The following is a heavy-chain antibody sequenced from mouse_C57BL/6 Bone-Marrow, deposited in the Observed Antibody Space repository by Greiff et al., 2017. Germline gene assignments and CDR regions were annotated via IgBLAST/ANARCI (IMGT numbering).Heavy chain of an antibody. CDR2: IDPENGDT. CDR3: TTWIYYGTTGLAMDY. D-gene: IGHD2-1*01. J-gene: IGHJ4*01. V-gene: IGHV14-4*01. Sequence: EVQLQQSGAELVRPGASVKLSCTASGFNIKDDYMHWVKQRPEQGLEWIGWIDPENGDTEYASKFQGKATITADTSSNTAYLQLSSLTSEDTAVYYCTTWIYYGTTGLAMDYWGQGTSVTVSS. CDR1: GFNIKDDY.